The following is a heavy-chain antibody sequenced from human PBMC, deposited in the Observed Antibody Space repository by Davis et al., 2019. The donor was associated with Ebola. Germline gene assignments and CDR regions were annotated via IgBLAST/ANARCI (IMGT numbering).Heavy chain of an antibody. D-gene: IGHD4-17*01. J-gene: IGHJ4*02. Sequence: GESLKISCAASGFTFSSYSMNWVRQAPGKGLEWVSSISSSSSYIYYADSVKGRFTISRDNAKNSLYLQMNSLRAEDTAVYYCARDLRELYGDYVFDYWGQGTLVTVSS. V-gene: IGHV3-21*01. CDR1: GFTFSSYS. CDR2: ISSSSSYI. CDR3: ARDLRELYGDYVFDY.